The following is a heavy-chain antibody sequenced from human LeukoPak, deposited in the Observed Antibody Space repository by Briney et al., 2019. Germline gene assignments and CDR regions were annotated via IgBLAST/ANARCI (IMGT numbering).Heavy chain of an antibody. Sequence: ASVKVSCKASGYTFTGYYMHWVRQAPGQGLEWMGWINPNSGGTNCAQKFQGWVTMTRDTSISTAYMELSRLRSDDTAVYYCARGTTVTTVDYWGQGTLVTVSS. CDR3: ARGTTVTTVDY. CDR2: INPNSGGT. V-gene: IGHV1-2*04. CDR1: GYTFTGYY. J-gene: IGHJ4*02. D-gene: IGHD4-17*01.